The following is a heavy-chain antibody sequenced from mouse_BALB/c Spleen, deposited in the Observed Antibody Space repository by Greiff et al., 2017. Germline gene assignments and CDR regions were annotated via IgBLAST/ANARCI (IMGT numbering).Heavy chain of an antibody. CDR2: ISTYYGDA. CDR1: GYTFTDYA. Sequence: VQLQQSGAELVRPGVSVKISCKGSGYTFTDYAMHWVKQSHAKSLEWIGVISTYYGDASYNQKFKGKATMTVDKSSSTAYMELARLTSEDSAIYYCARDYGSSSFMDYWGQGTSVTVSS. J-gene: IGHJ4*01. D-gene: IGHD1-1*01. CDR3: ARDYGSSSFMDY. V-gene: IGHV1S137*01.